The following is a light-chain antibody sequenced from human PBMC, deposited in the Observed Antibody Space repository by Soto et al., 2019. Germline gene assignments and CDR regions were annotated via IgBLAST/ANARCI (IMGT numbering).Light chain of an antibody. CDR2: GNT. Sequence: QSVLTQAPSGSGAPGQRGSISRTGSSSNIGAGYDVHWYQRLPGTAPKVLIYGNTNRPSGVPDRFSGSKSDTSASLAITGLQAEDEADYYCQSYDSSLITYVFGTGTKVTVL. CDR3: QSYDSSLITYV. V-gene: IGLV1-40*01. CDR1: SSNIGAGYD. J-gene: IGLJ1*01.